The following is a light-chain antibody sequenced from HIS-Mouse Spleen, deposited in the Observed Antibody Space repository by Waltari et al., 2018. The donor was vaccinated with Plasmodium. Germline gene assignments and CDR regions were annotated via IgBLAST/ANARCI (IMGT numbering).Light chain of an antibody. V-gene: IGLV3-1*01. CDR2: QDS. Sequence: SYELTQPPPVSVYPGQTASLTCSGDQVGDKSACWYQQKPGQSPVLVIYQDSKRPSGIPERFSGSNSGNTATLTISGTQAMDEADYYCQAWDSSTAVFGGGTKLTVL. J-gene: IGLJ3*02. CDR3: QAWDSSTAV. CDR1: QVGDKS.